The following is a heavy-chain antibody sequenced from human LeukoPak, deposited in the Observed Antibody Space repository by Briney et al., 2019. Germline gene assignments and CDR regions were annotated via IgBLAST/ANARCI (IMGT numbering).Heavy chain of an antibody. CDR2: IYYSGST. Sequence: SETLSLTCTVSGGSISSSSYYWGWIRQPPGKGLEWIGSIYYSGSTYYNPSLKSRVTISVDTSKNQFSLKLSSVTAADTVVYYCARQTDWNYGRLGDDAFDIWGQGTMVTVSS. J-gene: IGHJ3*02. CDR1: GGSISSSSYY. CDR3: ARQTDWNYGRLGDDAFDI. D-gene: IGHD1-7*01. V-gene: IGHV4-39*01.